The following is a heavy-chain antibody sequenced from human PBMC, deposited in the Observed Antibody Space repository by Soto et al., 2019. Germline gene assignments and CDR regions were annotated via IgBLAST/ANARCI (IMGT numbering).Heavy chain of an antibody. CDR1: GGSISSYY. CDR2: IYYSGST. Sequence: SETLSLTCTVSGGSISSYYWSWIRQPPGKGLEWIGYIYYSGSTNYNPSLKSRVTISVDTSKNQFSLKLSSVTAADTAVYYCARDGPNSKLRPAGAFDIWGQGTMVTVSS. J-gene: IGHJ3*02. V-gene: IGHV4-59*01. D-gene: IGHD6-13*01. CDR3: ARDGPNSKLRPAGAFDI.